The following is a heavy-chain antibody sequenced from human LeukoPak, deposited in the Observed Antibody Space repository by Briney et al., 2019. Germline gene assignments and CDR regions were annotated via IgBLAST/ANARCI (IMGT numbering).Heavy chain of an antibody. CDR3: ARTMEGYYYDSSGYYALDAFDL. D-gene: IGHD3-22*01. CDR2: RNDKSGNT. V-gene: IGHV1-8*01. CDR1: GYTVTSYD. J-gene: IGHJ3*01. Sequence: SGKVSCKASGYTVTSYDMNWVGQATGQGRERRGWRNDKSGNTGYAQKFQGRGTMTRNTSISTAYMELSSLRSEDTAVYYCARTMEGYYYDSSGYYALDAFDLWGQGTMVTVSS.